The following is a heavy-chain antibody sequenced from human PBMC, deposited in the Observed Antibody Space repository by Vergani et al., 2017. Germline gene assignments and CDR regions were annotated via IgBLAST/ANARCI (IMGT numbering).Heavy chain of an antibody. J-gene: IGHJ4*02. CDR3: AKALSSDLYSSSGY. CDR2: ISWNSGSI. V-gene: IGHV3-9*01. Sequence: EVQLVESGGGLVQPGRSLRLSCAASGFTFDDYAMHWVRQAPGKGLEWVSGISWNSGSIGYADSVKGRFTISRDNAKNSLYLQMNSLRAEDTALYYCAKALSSDLYSSSGYWGQGTLVTVSS. CDR1: GFTFDDYA. D-gene: IGHD6-6*01.